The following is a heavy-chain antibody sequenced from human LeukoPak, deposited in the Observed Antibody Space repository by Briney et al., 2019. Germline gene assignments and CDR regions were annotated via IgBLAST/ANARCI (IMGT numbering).Heavy chain of an antibody. J-gene: IGHJ3*02. V-gene: IGHV3-74*01. Sequence: GGSLRLSCAASGFTFSSYWMHWVRQTPGKGLVWVSRISSDGSSRTYVDSVKGRFTISRDNAKNTLYLQMNSLRAEDTAVYCCARELLGLLDVFDIWGQGTMVTVSS. D-gene: IGHD3/OR15-3a*01. CDR2: ISSDGSSR. CDR3: ARELLGLLDVFDI. CDR1: GFTFSSYW.